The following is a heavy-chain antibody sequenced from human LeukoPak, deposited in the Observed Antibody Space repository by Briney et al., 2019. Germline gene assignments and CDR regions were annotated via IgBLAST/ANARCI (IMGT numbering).Heavy chain of an antibody. CDR2: INPSGGST. CDR1: GYTFTSYY. CDR3: ARGSGGVVVITLKEYYFDY. D-gene: IGHD3-22*01. V-gene: IGHV1-46*01. J-gene: IGHJ4*02. Sequence: ASVKVSCKASGYTFTSYYMHWVRQAPGQGLEWMGIINPSGGSTSYAQKFQGGVTMTRDTSTSTVYMELSSLRSEDTAVYYCARGSGGVVVITLKEYYFDYWGQGTLVTVSS.